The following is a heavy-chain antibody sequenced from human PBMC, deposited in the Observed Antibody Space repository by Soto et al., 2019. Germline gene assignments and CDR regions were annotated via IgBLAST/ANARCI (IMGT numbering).Heavy chain of an antibody. V-gene: IGHV3-33*01. J-gene: IGHJ4*02. CDR3: ARENGYSSSWYDDY. D-gene: IGHD6-13*01. Sequence: GGSLRLSCAASGFTFSSYGMHWVRQAPGKGLEWVAVIWYDGSNKYYADSVKGRFTISRDNSKNTLYLQMNSLRAEDTAVYYCARENGYSSSWYDDYWGQGTLVTVSS. CDR2: IWYDGSNK. CDR1: GFTFSSYG.